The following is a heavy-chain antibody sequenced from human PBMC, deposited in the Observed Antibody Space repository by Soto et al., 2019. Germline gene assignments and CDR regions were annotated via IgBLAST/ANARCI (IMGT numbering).Heavy chain of an antibody. CDR1: GGSFSGYY. V-gene: IGHV4-34*01. D-gene: IGHD2-2*01. CDR3: ARVFRGYSVVLSAAMPPIYYMYF. Sequence: SETLSLTCAVYGGSFSGYYWSWIRQPPGKGLEWIGEINHSGSTNYNPSLKSRVTISVDTSKNQFSLKLSSVTAADTAVYYCARVFRGYSVVLSAAMPPIYYMYFWGKGTTVTVSS. CDR2: INHSGST. J-gene: IGHJ6*03.